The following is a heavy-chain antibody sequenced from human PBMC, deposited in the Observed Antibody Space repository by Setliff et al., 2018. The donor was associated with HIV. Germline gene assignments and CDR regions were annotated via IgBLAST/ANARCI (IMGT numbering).Heavy chain of an antibody. V-gene: IGHV4-4*09. CDR1: GGSISSYY. D-gene: IGHD1-26*01. CDR2: IHSSGST. CDR3: ARITGDSGHPRFFDY. J-gene: IGHJ4*02. Sequence: SETLSLTCTISGGSISSYYWSWIRQPPGKGLEWIGNIHSSGSTNYNPSLKSRVTITVGTSKNQISLKLSSVTAADTAVYYCARITGDSGHPRFFDYWGQGTLVTVSS.